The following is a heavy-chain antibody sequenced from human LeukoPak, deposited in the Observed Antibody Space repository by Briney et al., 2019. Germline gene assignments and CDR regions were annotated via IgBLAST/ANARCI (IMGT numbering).Heavy chain of an antibody. CDR1: GYTFNRHG. J-gene: IGHJ4*02. V-gene: IGHV1-18*01. Sequence: ASVKVSCKASGYTFNRHGISWARQAPGQGLEWMGWISAYNGDTKYAQKFQGRVTLTIDTSTSTAYMELSRLRSDDTAVYYCARGDIYFDYWGQGTLVTVSS. CDR3: ARGDIYFDY. CDR2: ISAYNGDT.